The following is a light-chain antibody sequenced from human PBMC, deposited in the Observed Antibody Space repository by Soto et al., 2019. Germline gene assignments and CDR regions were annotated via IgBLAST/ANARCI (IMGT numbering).Light chain of an antibody. V-gene: IGLV6-57*01. CDR2: EDK. Sequence: NFMLTQPHSVSESPGKTVTISCTRTSGGIASNYVQWFQQRPGSSPTTVMFEDKQRPSGVPDRFSGSIDSSSNSASLTISGLRTEDEADYNCQSYVSDNQVVGGRTKVTVL. CDR3: QSYVSDNQV. J-gene: IGLJ3*02. CDR1: SGGIASNY.